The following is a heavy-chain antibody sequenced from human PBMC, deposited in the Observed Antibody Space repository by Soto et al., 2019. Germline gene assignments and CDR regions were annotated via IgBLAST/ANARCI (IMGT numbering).Heavy chain of an antibody. D-gene: IGHD5-18*01. CDR2: IYHSGST. Sequence: SETLSLTCAVSGGSISSGGYSWSWIRQPPGKGLEWIGYIYHSGSTYYNPSLKSRVTISVDRSRNQSSLNLTSVTAADTAVYYCARAAYSSGYHYWGQGALVTVSS. CDR3: ARAAYSSGYHY. V-gene: IGHV4-30-2*01. J-gene: IGHJ4*02. CDR1: GGSISSGGYS.